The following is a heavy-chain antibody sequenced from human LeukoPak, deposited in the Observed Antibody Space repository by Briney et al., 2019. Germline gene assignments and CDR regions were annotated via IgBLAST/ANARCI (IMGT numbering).Heavy chain of an antibody. V-gene: IGHV4-59*12. Sequence: SETLSLTCTVSGDSISNYYWSWIRQPPGKGLEWIGYIYYSGSTYYNPSLKSRVTISVDGSKNQFSLELTSVTAADTAVYYCARGHAQYYFDYWGRGTLVTVSS. CDR1: GDSISNYY. J-gene: IGHJ4*02. CDR2: IYYSGST. CDR3: ARGHAQYYFDY.